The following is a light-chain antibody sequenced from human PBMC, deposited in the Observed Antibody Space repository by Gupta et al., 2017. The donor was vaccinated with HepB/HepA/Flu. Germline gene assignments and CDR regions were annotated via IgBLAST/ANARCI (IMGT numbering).Light chain of an antibody. J-gene: IGLJ2*01. CDR1: RSDVGSYNL. Sequence: QSALTQPASVSGPPGQSITISCTGTRSDVGSYNLVSWYQQHPGKAPKLMIYEVNKWTSGVSNRFSGSKSGNTASLTISGLQAEDEADYYCCSYASTTVVFGGGTKLTVL. CDR3: CSYASTTVV. CDR2: EVN. V-gene: IGLV2-23*02.